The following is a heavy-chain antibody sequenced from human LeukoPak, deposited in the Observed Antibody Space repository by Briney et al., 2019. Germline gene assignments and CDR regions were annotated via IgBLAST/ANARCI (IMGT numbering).Heavy chain of an antibody. CDR3: ATAIDSSSYYLDY. Sequence: GGSLRLSCAASGFTFSDYYMSWIRQAPGKGLEWVSYISSSGSTIYYADSVKGRFTISRDNAKNSLYLQMNSLRAEDTAVYYCATAIDSSSYYLDYWGQGTLVTVSS. CDR2: ISSSGSTI. D-gene: IGHD3-22*01. CDR1: GFTFSDYY. J-gene: IGHJ4*02. V-gene: IGHV3-11*01.